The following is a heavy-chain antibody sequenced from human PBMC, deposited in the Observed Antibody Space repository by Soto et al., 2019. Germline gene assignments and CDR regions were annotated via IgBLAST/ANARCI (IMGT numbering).Heavy chain of an antibody. CDR3: AKGGYCTNGVCPNWFDP. J-gene: IGHJ5*02. D-gene: IGHD2-8*01. V-gene: IGHV3-23*01. CDR2: ISGSGGST. Sequence: EVQLLESGGGLVQPGGSLRLSCAASGFTFSSYAMSWVRQAPGKGLEWVSAISGSGGSTYYADSVKGRFTISRDNSKNTLYLQMNSLRAEDTAVYYCAKGGYCTNGVCPNWFDPWGQGTLVTVSS. CDR1: GFTFSSYA.